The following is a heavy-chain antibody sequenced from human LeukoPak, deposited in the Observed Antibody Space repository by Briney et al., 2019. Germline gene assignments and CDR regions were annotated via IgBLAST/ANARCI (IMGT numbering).Heavy chain of an antibody. Sequence: PSETLSLTCAVYGGSFSGYYWSWIRQPPGKGLEWIGEINHSGSTNYNPSLKSRVTISVDTSKNQFSLKLSSVTAADTAVYCCARGGGVRYSSSWNRSYLDYWGQGTLVTVSS. J-gene: IGHJ4*02. CDR3: ARGGGVRYSSSWNRSYLDY. CDR2: INHSGST. D-gene: IGHD6-13*01. CDR1: GGSFSGYY. V-gene: IGHV4-34*01.